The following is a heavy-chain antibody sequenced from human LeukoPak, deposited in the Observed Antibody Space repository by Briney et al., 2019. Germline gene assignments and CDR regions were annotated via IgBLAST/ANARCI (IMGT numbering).Heavy chain of an antibody. CDR2: MNPNSGNT. J-gene: IGHJ6*03. Sequence: ASVKVSCKASGYTFTSYDINWVRQATGQGLEWMGWMNPNSGNTGYAQKFQGRVTITRNTSISTAYMELSSLRSEDTAVYYCARGNTKWELNYYYYYYMDVWGKGTTVTVSS. CDR3: ARGNTKWELNYYYYYYMDV. V-gene: IGHV1-8*03. CDR1: GYTFTSYD. D-gene: IGHD1-26*01.